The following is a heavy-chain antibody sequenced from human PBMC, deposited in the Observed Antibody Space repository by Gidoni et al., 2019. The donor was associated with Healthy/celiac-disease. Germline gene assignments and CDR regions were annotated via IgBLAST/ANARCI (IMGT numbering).Heavy chain of an antibody. J-gene: IGHJ5*02. CDR1: GGSFSGYY. CDR2: INHSGST. Sequence: QVQLQQWGAGLLKPSETLSLTCAVYGGSFSGYYWSWIRQPPGKGLEWIGEINHSGSTNYNPSLKSRVTISVDTSKNQFSLKLSSETAADTAVYYCARGTDKYCSSTSCYFSRWFDPWGQGTLVTVSS. V-gene: IGHV4-34*01. CDR3: ARGTDKYCSSTSCYFSRWFDP. D-gene: IGHD2-2*01.